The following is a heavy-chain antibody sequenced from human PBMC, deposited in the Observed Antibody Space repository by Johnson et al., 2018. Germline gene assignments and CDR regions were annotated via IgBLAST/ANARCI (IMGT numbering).Heavy chain of an antibody. CDR3: ARTQSAYYGDYVGAEYFQH. CDR1: GFTFSSYG. CDR2: IWYDGSNK. J-gene: IGHJ1*01. Sequence: QVQLVESGGGVVQPGRSLRLSCAASGFTFSSYGMHWVRQAPGKGLEWVAVIWYDGSNKYYADSVKGRFTISRDNSKNTLYLQMNSRRAEDTAVYYWARTQSAYYGDYVGAEYFQHWGQGTLVTVSS. D-gene: IGHD4-17*01. V-gene: IGHV3-33*01.